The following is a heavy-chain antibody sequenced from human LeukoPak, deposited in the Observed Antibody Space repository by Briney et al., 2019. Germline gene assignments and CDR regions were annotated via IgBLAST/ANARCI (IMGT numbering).Heavy chain of an antibody. D-gene: IGHD5-24*01. Sequence: ASVKVSCKASVYTFTGYYMHWVRQAPAQGLEWMGWINPNSGGTNYAQKFQGRVTMTRDTSISTAYMELSRLRSDDTAVYYWARDSEMATDYWGQGTLVTVSS. CDR1: VYTFTGYY. J-gene: IGHJ4*02. CDR2: INPNSGGT. CDR3: ARDSEMATDY. V-gene: IGHV1-2*02.